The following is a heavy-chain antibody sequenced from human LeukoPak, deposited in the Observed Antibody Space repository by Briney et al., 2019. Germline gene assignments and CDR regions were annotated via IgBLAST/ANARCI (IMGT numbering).Heavy chain of an antibody. CDR1: GFTVSSNY. CDR2: IYSGGST. V-gene: IGHV3-53*01. D-gene: IGHD3-22*01. Sequence: PGGSLRLSCTVSGFTVSSNYMSWVRQAPGKGLEWVSVIYSGGSTYSADSVKGRFTLSRDNSKSTLYMQMNSLRAEDTAVYYCAKDPGENYYHSSGYSWGQGTLVTVSS. CDR3: AKDPGENYYHSSGYS. J-gene: IGHJ5*02.